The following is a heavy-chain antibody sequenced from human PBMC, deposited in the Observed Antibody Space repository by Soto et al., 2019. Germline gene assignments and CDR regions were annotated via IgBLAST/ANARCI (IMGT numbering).Heavy chain of an antibody. D-gene: IGHD4-17*01. CDR3: ARPYGDRKHDAFDI. CDR1: GGSISSGGYY. CDR2: IYYSGST. J-gene: IGHJ3*02. Sequence: QVQLQESGPGLVKPSQTLSLTCTVSGGSISSGGYYWSWIRQHPGKGLEWIGYIYYSGSTYYNPPLKTRVTMSVDTSKNQFSLKLSSVTAADTAVYYCARPYGDRKHDAFDIWGQGTMVTVSS. V-gene: IGHV4-31*03.